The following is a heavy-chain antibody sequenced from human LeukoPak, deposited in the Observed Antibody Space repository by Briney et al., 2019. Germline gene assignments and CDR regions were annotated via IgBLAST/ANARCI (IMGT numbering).Heavy chain of an antibody. J-gene: IGHJ3*02. CDR2: IGYTGDT. CDR3: ARERAETDLGEEIDAFDI. D-gene: IGHD3-16*01. V-gene: IGHV4-31*03. CDR1: GGSISSGAYY. Sequence: SQTLSLTCTVSGGSISSGAYYWSWVRQHPEKGLDWIGYIGYTGDTYYNPSLRSRVTISVDTSKTQFSLRLSSVTAADTAVYYCARERAETDLGEEIDAFDIWGQGTMVTVSS.